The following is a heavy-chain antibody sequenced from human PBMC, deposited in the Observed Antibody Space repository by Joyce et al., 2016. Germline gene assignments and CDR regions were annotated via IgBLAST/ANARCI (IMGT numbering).Heavy chain of an antibody. Sequence: QVQLVESGGGVVQPGGSLRLSCAASGFTFSTYAMHWVRQAPGKGLEWVAVISNDESNKYYADSVKGRFTISRDNSKNALYLQMNSLRTEDTAVYYCARDLGGGTYYGGFDYWGQGTLVTVSS. CDR2: ISNDESNK. D-gene: IGHD1-26*01. CDR1: GFTFSTYA. V-gene: IGHV3-30*01. CDR3: ARDLGGGTYYGGFDY. J-gene: IGHJ4*02.